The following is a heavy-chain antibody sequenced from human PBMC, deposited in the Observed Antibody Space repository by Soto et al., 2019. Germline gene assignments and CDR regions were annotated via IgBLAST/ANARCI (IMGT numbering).Heavy chain of an antibody. CDR2: ISYDGSNK. CDR3: ARDHRPLGYCSGGSCYSYYYYGMDV. Sequence: QVQLVESGGGVVQPGRSLRLSCAASGFTFSSYAMHWVRQAPGKGLEWVAVISYDGSNKYYADSVKGRFTISRDNSKNTLYLQMNSLRAEDTAVYYCARDHRPLGYCSGGSCYSYYYYGMDVWGQGTTVTVSS. D-gene: IGHD2-15*01. V-gene: IGHV3-30-3*01. CDR1: GFTFSSYA. J-gene: IGHJ6*02.